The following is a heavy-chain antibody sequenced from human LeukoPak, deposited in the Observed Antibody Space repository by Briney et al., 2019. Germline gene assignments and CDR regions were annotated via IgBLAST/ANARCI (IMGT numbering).Heavy chain of an antibody. J-gene: IGHJ4*02. CDR1: GITFSNYW. Sequence: GGSLRLSCAASGITFSNYWMTWVRQAPGKGLEWVANIKQDGSEKHYVDSVKGRFTVSRDNAKNSLYLQMNSLRAEDTAVYYCARFGPPDSWGQGTLVTVSS. D-gene: IGHD3/OR15-3a*01. V-gene: IGHV3-7*01. CDR2: IKQDGSEK. CDR3: ARFGPPDS.